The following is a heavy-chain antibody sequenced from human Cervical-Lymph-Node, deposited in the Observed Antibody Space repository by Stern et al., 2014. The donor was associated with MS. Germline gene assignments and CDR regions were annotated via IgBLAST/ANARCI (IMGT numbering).Heavy chain of an antibody. J-gene: IGHJ1*01. D-gene: IGHD1-1*01. CDR3: ARGTTGTKAYFQY. CDR2: IYSGGRT. Sequence: QVQLQESGPGVVKPSQTLSLICTVSGDSINHGGYSWSWFRQHPGKGLEWIGSIYSGGRTDDNPSLESRCSIAMDTSKSQFSLTMTSVTAADTAVYYCARGTTGTKAYFQYWGQGTLVTVSS. V-gene: IGHV4-31*02. CDR1: GDSINHGGYS.